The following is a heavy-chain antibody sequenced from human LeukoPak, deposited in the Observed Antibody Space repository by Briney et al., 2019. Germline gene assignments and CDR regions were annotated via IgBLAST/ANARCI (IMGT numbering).Heavy chain of an antibody. CDR2: ISSSSSTI. CDR1: GFTFSSYR. J-gene: IGHJ3*02. V-gene: IGHV3-48*01. D-gene: IGHD3-3*01. Sequence: GGSLRLSCAASGFTFSSYRMNWVRQAPGKGLEWVSYISSSSSTIYYEDSVKGRFTISRDNAKNSFYLQMNILRAEDAAVYYCAIDLLEWLSLEDAFDIWGQGTMVTVSS. CDR3: AIDLLEWLSLEDAFDI.